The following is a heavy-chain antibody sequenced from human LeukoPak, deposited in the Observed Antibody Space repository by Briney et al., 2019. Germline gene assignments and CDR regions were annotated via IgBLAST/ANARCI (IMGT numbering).Heavy chain of an antibody. Sequence: SETLSLTWTVSGGSISSGDYYWTWIRQPPGKGLEWIGYIYHSGSTHYNSSLKSRLTISVDTSKNQFSLKLSSVTAADTAVYYCARGLRGIMIRGAITDLNWFDAWGQGTLVIVSS. CDR3: ARGLRGIMIRGAITDLNWFDA. J-gene: IGHJ5*02. CDR2: IYHSGST. D-gene: IGHD3-10*01. CDR1: GGSISSGDYY. V-gene: IGHV4-30-4*01.